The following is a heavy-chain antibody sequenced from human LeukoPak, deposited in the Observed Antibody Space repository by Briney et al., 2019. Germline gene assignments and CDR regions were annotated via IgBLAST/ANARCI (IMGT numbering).Heavy chain of an antibody. D-gene: IGHD1-1*01. V-gene: IGHV4-59*11. CDR3: ARDSGVRNWFDP. Sequence: SETLSLTCTVSGGSISSHYWSWIRQPPGKGLEWIGYLHYSGITSYNPSLKSRVTISVDTSKSQFSLKLTSVTAADTAVYYCARDSGVRNWFDPWGQGTLVTVSS. CDR1: GGSISSHY. CDR2: LHYSGIT. J-gene: IGHJ5*02.